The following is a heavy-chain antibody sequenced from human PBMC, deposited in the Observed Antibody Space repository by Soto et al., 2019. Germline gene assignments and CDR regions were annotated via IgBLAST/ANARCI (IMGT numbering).Heavy chain of an antibody. CDR1: GGSISSYY. CDR3: ARQGSSWWQHAWYFDY. CDR2: IYYSGST. Sequence: QVQLQESGPGLVKPSETLSLTCTVSGGSISSYYWSWIRQPPGKGLEWIGYIYYSGSTNYNPSLKSRVTISVDTSKSQFSLELSSVTAADTAVYYCARQGSSWWQHAWYFDYWGQGTLVTVSS. J-gene: IGHJ4*02. V-gene: IGHV4-59*08. D-gene: IGHD6-13*01.